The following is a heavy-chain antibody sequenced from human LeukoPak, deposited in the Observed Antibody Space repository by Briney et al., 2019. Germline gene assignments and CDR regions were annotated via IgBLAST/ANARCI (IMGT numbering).Heavy chain of an antibody. Sequence: ASVKGSCKTSGYTFSSYTITWVRQVPGQGLQWMGWINTNTGNPTYAQGFTGRYVFSLDTSVSTAYLQISGLTADDTAVYFCGRDPRLGIRGYTYGYIEYWGQGTLVTVSS. CDR2: INTNTGNP. CDR1: GYTFSSYT. V-gene: IGHV7-4-1*02. J-gene: IGHJ4*02. CDR3: GRDPRLGIRGYTYGYIEY. D-gene: IGHD5-18*01.